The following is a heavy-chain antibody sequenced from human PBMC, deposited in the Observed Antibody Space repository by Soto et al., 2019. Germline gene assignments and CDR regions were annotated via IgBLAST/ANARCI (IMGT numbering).Heavy chain of an antibody. D-gene: IGHD6-13*01. CDR2: ISGSGDST. CDR3: ARMGPGTYFDY. J-gene: IGHJ4*02. V-gene: IGHV3-23*01. CDR1: GFTFSSYA. Sequence: EVQLLDSGGGLVQPGGSLRLSCAASGFTFSSYAMTWVRQAPGKGLEWVSVISGSGDSTYYADSVKGRFTISRDNSKNTLYLQMNSLRTEDTAVYYCARMGPGTYFDYWGQGTLVTVSS.